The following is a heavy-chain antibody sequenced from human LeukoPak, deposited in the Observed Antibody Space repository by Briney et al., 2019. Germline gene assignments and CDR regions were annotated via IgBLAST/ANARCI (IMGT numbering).Heavy chain of an antibody. Sequence: PGGSLRLSCAASGFTFSSYGMHWVRQAPGKGLEWVAIIWYDGSNKYFADSVKGRFTISRDNSKNTLYLQMNSLRAEGTAVYYCARADYYDSSSSDCWGQGTLVTVSS. D-gene: IGHD3-22*01. CDR1: GFTFSSYG. J-gene: IGHJ4*02. CDR3: ARADYYDSSSSDC. CDR2: IWYDGSNK. V-gene: IGHV3-33*01.